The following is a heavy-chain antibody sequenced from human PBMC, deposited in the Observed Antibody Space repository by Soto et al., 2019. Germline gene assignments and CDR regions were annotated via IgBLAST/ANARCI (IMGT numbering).Heavy chain of an antibody. V-gene: IGHV1-24*01. CDR1: GYTLTELS. D-gene: IGHD6-6*01. CDR2: FDPEDGEA. Sequence: ASVKVSCKVSGYTLTELSMHWVRQAPGKGLEWMGGFDPEDGEAIYAQKFQGRVTVTEDTSTDTAYMELSSLRSEDTAVYYCATGKGWKYSSSSRAFDIWGQGTMVTVSS. CDR3: ATGKGWKYSSSSRAFDI. J-gene: IGHJ3*02.